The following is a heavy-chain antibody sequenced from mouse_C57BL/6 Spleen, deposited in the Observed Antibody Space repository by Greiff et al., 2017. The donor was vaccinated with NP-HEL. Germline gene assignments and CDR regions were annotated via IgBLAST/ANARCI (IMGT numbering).Heavy chain of an antibody. J-gene: IGHJ3*01. V-gene: IGHV3-6*01. CDR2: ISYDGSN. CDR1: GYSITSGYY. Sequence: EVQLVESGPGLVKPSQSLSLTCSVTGYSITSGYYWNWIRQFPGNKLEWMGYISYDGSNNYNPSLKNRISITRDTSKNQFFLKLNSVTTEDTATYYCARGPAHYYGSAWFAYWGQGTLVTVSA. CDR3: ARGPAHYYGSAWFAY. D-gene: IGHD1-1*01.